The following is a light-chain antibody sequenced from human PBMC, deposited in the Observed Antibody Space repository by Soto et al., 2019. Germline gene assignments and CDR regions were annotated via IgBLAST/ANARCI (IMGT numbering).Light chain of an antibody. CDR3: QQYNNWPPIT. Sequence: EIMMTQSPATLSVSPGERATLSCRASQSVSNNVAWYQQKPGQAPRLLIYYASTRATGIPARFSGSGSGTEFTLTISSLQSEDFALSYCQQYNNWPPITFGQGKRLEIK. CDR1: QSVSNN. J-gene: IGKJ5*01. CDR2: YAS. V-gene: IGKV3-15*01.